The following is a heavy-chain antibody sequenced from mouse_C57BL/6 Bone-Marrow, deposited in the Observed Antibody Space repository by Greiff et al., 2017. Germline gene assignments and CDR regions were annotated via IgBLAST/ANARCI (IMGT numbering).Heavy chain of an antibody. D-gene: IGHD1-1*01. CDR3: ARLGVSGSGEDWYFDV. Sequence: QVQLQQSGPELVKPGASVKLSCKASGYTFTSYDINWVKQRPGQGLEWIGWIHPSGGSTKYNEKFKGKATLTVDTSSSTAYMELHSLTSEDTAVYFCARLGVSGSGEDWYFDVWGTGTTVTVSS. J-gene: IGHJ1*03. V-gene: IGHV1-85*01. CDR1: GYTFTSYD. CDR2: IHPSGGST.